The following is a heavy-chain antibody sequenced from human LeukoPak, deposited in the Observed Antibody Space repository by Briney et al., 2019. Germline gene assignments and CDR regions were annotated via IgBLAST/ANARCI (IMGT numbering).Heavy chain of an antibody. CDR2: MSGAGGRI. J-gene: IGHJ4*02. V-gene: IGHV3-23*01. CDR1: GFTFSIYA. Sequence: GGSLRLPCEASGFTFSIYAMSWVRQAPGKGLEWLSIMSGAGGRIEYADSVKGRFTISKDNSNNTVYLQMNNVRAEDTANYYCARVWFGYFFQWGQGALVTVSS. CDR3: ARVWFGYFFQ. D-gene: IGHD3-10*01.